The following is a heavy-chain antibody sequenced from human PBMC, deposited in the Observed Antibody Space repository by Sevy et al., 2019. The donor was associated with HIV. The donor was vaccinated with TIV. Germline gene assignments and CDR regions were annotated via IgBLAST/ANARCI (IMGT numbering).Heavy chain of an antibody. J-gene: IGHJ4*02. CDR2: NYPEDSDT. V-gene: IGHV5-51*01. Sequence: GESLKISCKGSGYSFTSHWIGWVRHMPGKGLEWMGINYPEDSDTRYSPSFQGQVTFSAGKSISNAYLQWSSLKASDTAMYYCATSRSGYFDSSGYYIYWGQGTLVTVSS. CDR3: ATSRSGYFDSSGYYIY. CDR1: GYSFTSHW. D-gene: IGHD3-22*01.